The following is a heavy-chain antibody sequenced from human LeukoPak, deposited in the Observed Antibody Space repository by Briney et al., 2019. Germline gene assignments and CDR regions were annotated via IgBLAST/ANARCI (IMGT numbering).Heavy chain of an antibody. V-gene: IGHV3-48*03. Sequence: PGGSLRLSCAASGFTFSSYEMNWVRQAPGKGLEWVSYISSSGSTIYYADSVKGRFTISRDNAKNSLYLQMNSLRAEDTAVYYCARVIKLLWFGEPPRGMDVWGQGTTVTVSS. CDR3: ARVIKLLWFGEPPRGMDV. CDR1: GFTFSSYE. D-gene: IGHD3-10*01. CDR2: ISSSGSTI. J-gene: IGHJ6*02.